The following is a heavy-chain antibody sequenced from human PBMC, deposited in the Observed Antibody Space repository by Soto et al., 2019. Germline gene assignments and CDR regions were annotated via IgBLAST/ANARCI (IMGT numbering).Heavy chain of an antibody. CDR2: ISYDGSNK. CDR1: VFTFSSYA. V-gene: IGHV3-30-3*01. J-gene: IGHJ6*02. CDR3: ARDNRQWRFRALYGMEF. Sequence: PXGSLRLSCAASVFTFSSYAMHCVRHSPGKWLEWVAVISYDGSNKYYADSVKGRFTISRDNSKNTLYLQMNSLRAEDTAVYYCARDNRQWRFRALYGMEFWGQGTTVIVSS. D-gene: IGHD6-19*01.